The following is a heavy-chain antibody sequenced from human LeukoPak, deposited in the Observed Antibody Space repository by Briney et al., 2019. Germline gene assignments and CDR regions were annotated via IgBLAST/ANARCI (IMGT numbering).Heavy chain of an antibody. CDR3: ARKYSGSYYLTLDY. D-gene: IGHD1-26*01. CDR1: GYTFTGYY. J-gene: IGHJ4*02. Sequence: ASVKVSCKASGYTFTGYYMHWVRQAPGQGLEWVGWISAYNGNTNYAQKLQGRVTMTTDTSTSTAYMELRSLRSDDTAVYYCARKYSGSYYLTLDYWGQGTLVTVSS. V-gene: IGHV1-18*04. CDR2: ISAYNGNT.